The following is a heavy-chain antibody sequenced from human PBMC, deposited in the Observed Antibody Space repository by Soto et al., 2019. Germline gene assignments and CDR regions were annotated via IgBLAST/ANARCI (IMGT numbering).Heavy chain of an antibody. V-gene: IGHV3-66*01. CDR2: IYSGGST. Sequence: GGSLRLSCAASGFTVSSNYMSWVRQAPGKGLEWVSVIYSGGSTYYADSVKGRFTISRDNSKNTLYLQMNSLRAEDTAVYYCARARGWYAYYFDYWGQGTLVTVSS. J-gene: IGHJ4*02. CDR1: GFTVSSNY. D-gene: IGHD6-19*01. CDR3: ARARGWYAYYFDY.